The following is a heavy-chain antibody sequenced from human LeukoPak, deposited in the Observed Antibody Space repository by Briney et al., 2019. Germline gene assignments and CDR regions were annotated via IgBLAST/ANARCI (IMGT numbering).Heavy chain of an antibody. CDR2: IKSKTDGGTT. CDR1: GFTFSSYW. V-gene: IGHV3-15*01. J-gene: IGHJ4*02. CDR3: TAERGSYYVY. D-gene: IGHD1-26*01. Sequence: GGSLRLSCAASGFTFSSYWMSWVRQAPGKGLEWLSRIKSKTDGGTTDYAAPVKGRFTISRDDSKNTVFLQMNSLKTEDTAVYYCTAERGSYYVYWGQGTLVTVSS.